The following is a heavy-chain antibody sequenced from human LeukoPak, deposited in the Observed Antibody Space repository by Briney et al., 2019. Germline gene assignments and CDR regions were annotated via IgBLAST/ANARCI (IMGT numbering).Heavy chain of an antibody. D-gene: IGHD3-3*01. V-gene: IGHV3-23*01. Sequence: GGSLRLSCAASGFTFNNYAMTWVRQAPGKGLEWVSGISGRGGNTYYADSVKGRFTISRDNSKNTLYLKMHSLRAEDTPVYYCTNEQDDFCRGYNHRYNWFDPWGKGTLLTVSS. J-gene: IGHJ5*02. CDR3: TNEQDDFCRGYNHRYNWFDP. CDR1: GFTFNNYA. CDR2: ISGRGGNT.